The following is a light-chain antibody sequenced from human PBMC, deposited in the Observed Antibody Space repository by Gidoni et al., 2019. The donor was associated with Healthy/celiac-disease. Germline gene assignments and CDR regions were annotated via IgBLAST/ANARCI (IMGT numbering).Light chain of an antibody. J-gene: IGKJ2*01. V-gene: IGKV2-28*01. CDR2: LGS. CDR3: MQALHTPYT. Sequence: SVLTQSPLSLPVTPGEPSSISCRSSQSLLHSNGYNCLDWYLQKPWQSPQLLIYLGSNRASGVPDRFSGSGSGTDFTLTISRVEAEDVGVYYCMQALHTPYTFGQGTKLEIK. CDR1: QSLLHSNGYNC.